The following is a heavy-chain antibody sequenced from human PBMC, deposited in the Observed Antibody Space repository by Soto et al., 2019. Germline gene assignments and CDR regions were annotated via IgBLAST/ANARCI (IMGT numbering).Heavy chain of an antibody. CDR2: ISAGGGSI. Sequence: SGGALGLSCAASGFSFYSFAMSWVRQAPGKGLEWVSTISAGGGSIYYADSVKGRFTISRDNSKNTLYLQMNSLRAEDTAVFYCVHGFSATNGCSYYDYCGQGPLVTVSS. CDR1: GFSFYSFA. CDR3: VHGFSATNGCSYYDY. V-gene: IGHV3-23*01. J-gene: IGHJ4*02. D-gene: IGHD6-19*01.